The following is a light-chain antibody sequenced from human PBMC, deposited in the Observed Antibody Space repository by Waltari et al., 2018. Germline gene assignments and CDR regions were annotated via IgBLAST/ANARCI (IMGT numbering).Light chain of an antibody. J-gene: IGKJ1*01. CDR3: QQYYSKRT. CDR1: QSVLYSSNDKNY. CDR2: WAS. Sequence: DIVMTQSPYSLAVSLGERATINCQSSQSVLYSSNDKNYLAWYQQKPGQPPKLLIYWASTRQSGVPDRFSGSGSGTDFTLTIISLQAEDVAVYYCQQYYSKRTFGQGTKVEI. V-gene: IGKV4-1*01.